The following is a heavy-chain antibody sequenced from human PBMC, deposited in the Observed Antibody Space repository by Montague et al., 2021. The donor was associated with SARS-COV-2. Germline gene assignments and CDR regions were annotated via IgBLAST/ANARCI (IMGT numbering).Heavy chain of an antibody. CDR1: GFNFDDCA. J-gene: IGHJ6*02. D-gene: IGHD3-10*01. CDR3: AKWTTITFGSGSHPYGMDV. V-gene: IGHV3-9*01. Sequence: SRRFSCDASGFNFDDCAMHWVRQAPGKGLEWVSGISWNSGSVGYADSVKGRFTISRDNAKNSLYLQMNSLRAEDTALYYCAKWTTITFGSGSHPYGMDVWGQGTTVTVSS. CDR2: ISWNSGSV.